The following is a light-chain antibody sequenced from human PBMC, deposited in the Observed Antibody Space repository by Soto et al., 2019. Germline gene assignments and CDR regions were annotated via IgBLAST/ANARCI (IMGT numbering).Light chain of an antibody. CDR3: QQYGSSPLT. V-gene: IGKV3-20*01. CDR2: GAS. CDR1: QTVRNNY. Sequence: EIVLTQSPGTLSVSPGDRVTLSFRASQTVRNNYLAWYQQKPGQAPRLLIYGASSRATGIPDRFSGSGSGTDFTLTISRLEPEDFAVYYCQQYGSSPLTFGGGTKVDIK. J-gene: IGKJ4*01.